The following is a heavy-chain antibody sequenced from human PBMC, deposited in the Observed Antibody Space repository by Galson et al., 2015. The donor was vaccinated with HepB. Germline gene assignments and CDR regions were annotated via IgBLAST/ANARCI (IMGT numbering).Heavy chain of an antibody. J-gene: IGHJ4*02. CDR2: INPNSGGT. D-gene: IGHD5-12*01. CDR1: GYTFTGYY. V-gene: IGHV1-2*06. CDR3: ARDSGYDLSQGY. Sequence: SVKVSCKASGYTFTGYYMHWVRQAPGQGLEWMGRINPNSGGTNYAQKVQGRVTMTRDTSISTAYMELSRLRSDDTAVYYCARDSGYDLSQGYWGQGTLVTVSS.